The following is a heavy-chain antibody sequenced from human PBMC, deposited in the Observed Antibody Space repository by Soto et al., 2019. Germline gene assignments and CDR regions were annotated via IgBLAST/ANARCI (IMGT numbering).Heavy chain of an antibody. D-gene: IGHD6-19*01. J-gene: IGHJ4*02. V-gene: IGHV3-21*02. CDR3: AREPTRGWTRGLYYFDQ. Sequence: EVQLVESGGGLVKPGGSLILSCAASGFTFNNYAMSWVRQSPENGLEWLASITSTSMYIYSSDSMKGRFIISRDNDKNSLYLQMNSLRAEDTAVYYCAREPTRGWTRGLYYFDQWGQGTLVTVSS. CDR1: GFTFNNYA. CDR2: ITSTSMYI.